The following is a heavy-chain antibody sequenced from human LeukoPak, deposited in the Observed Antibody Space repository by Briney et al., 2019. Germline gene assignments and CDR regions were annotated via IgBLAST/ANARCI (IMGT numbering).Heavy chain of an antibody. D-gene: IGHD6-6*01. CDR1: GFTFSSYS. CDR2: ISNSSSYI. J-gene: IGHJ4*02. Sequence: GGSLRLSCAASGFTFSSYSMNWVRQAPGKGLEWVSSISNSSSYIYYADSVKGRFTISRDNAKNSLYLQMNSLRAEDTAVYYCAREGAVSGQLVPFDYWGQGTLVTVSS. V-gene: IGHV3-21*01. CDR3: AREGAVSGQLVPFDY.